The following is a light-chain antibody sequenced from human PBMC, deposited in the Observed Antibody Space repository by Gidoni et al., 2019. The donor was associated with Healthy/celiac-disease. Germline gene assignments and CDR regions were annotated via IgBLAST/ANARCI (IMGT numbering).Light chain of an antibody. CDR3: QQGYSTPPT. Sequence: DIQMTQSPSSLSATVGDRVTITCRASQSISSYLNWYQQKPGEAPKLLIYAASSLQSGVPSRFSGSGSRTDITLTISSLQPENFATYYCQQGYSTPPTFGGGTKVEIK. V-gene: IGKV1-39*01. CDR2: AAS. CDR1: QSISSY. J-gene: IGKJ4*01.